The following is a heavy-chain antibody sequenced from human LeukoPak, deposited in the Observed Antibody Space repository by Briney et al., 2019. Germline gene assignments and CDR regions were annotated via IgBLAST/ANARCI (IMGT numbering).Heavy chain of an antibody. CDR2: IRGSGAT. CDR1: GFTFSSYA. D-gene: IGHD3-10*01. CDR3: VRDRAGTQDWVEFDP. Sequence: GGSLRLSCAASGFTFSSYAMSWVRQAPGKGLEWVSLIRGSGATLYADSVKGRFTISRDDSKNTVYLQMNSLRVEDTAVYFCVRDRAGTQDWVEFDPWGQGTLVTVSS. V-gene: IGHV3-23*01. J-gene: IGHJ5*02.